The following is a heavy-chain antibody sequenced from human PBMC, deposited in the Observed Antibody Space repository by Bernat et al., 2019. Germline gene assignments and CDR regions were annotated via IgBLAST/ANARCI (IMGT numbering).Heavy chain of an antibody. V-gene: IGHV3-33*06. CDR2: IWYDGSNV. CDR3: AKSGSSNYDYNAFDI. D-gene: IGHD5-12*01. J-gene: IGHJ3*02. CDR1: GFTFSSYG. Sequence: VQLVESGGGVVQPGRSLRLSCAASGFTFSSYGMHWVRQAPGKGLEWVAVIWYDGSNVNYADSVKGRFTISRDNSKNTLYLQMISLRVEDTAVYYCAKSGSSNYDYNAFDIWGQGTKVTVSS.